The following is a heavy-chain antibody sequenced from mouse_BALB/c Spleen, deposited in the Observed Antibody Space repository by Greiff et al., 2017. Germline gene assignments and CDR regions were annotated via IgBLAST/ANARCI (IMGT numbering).Heavy chain of an antibody. CDR2: IRNKANGYTT. CDR3: ARDYDYPLYAMDY. Sequence: EVKLMESGGGLVQPGGSLRLSCATSGFTFTDYYMSWVRQPPGKALEWLGFIRNKANGYTTEYSASVKGRFTISRDNSQSILYLQMNTLRAEDSATYYCARDYDYPLYAMDYWGQGTSVTVSS. J-gene: IGHJ4*01. CDR1: GFTFTDYY. D-gene: IGHD2-4*01. V-gene: IGHV7-3*02.